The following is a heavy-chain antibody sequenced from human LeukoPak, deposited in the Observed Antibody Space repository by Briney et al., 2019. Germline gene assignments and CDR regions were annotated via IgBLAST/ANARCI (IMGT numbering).Heavy chain of an antibody. V-gene: IGHV4-34*01. J-gene: IGHJ4*02. CDR3: AREGRDGSRYYFDY. D-gene: IGHD5-24*01. Sequence: PSETLSLTCAVYGGSFSDYYWNWIRQPPGKGLEWIGEINHSGSTDYNPSLKSRVSTSVDTSKNQFSLKLNSVTAADTAVYYCAREGRDGSRYYFDYWSQGTLVTVSS. CDR2: INHSGST. CDR1: GGSFSDYY.